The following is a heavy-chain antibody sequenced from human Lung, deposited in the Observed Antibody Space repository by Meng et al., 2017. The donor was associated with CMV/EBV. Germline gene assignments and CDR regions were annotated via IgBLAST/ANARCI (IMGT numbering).Heavy chain of an antibody. J-gene: IGHJ4*02. V-gene: IGHV1-18*01. D-gene: IGHD6-19*01. CDR1: GYTLTHHG. CDR2: ISCYNGDT. CDR3: ARDPSNTSGRYAYFDY. Sequence: QLQRMQSGGGVKKPGASVRVSCKASGYTLTHHGISWIRQAPGQGLEWMGWISCYNGDTNYAQKFQGRVTMTTDTSTSTAYMDLRSLRSDDTAVYYCARDPSNTSGRYAYFDYWGQGTLVTVSS.